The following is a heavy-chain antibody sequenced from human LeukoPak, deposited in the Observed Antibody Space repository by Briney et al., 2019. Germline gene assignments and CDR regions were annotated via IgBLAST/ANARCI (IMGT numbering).Heavy chain of an antibody. V-gene: IGHV3-23*01. CDR3: AKDETLWAGAYYFEH. Sequence: GGSLRLSRTASGFIFNKYAMSWVCQAPGKGLEWVSAIDSSATRTYYADSVKGRFTISRDNSKNTLYLQMSSLRADDTAVYYCAKDETLWAGAYYFEHWGQGTLVTVSS. CDR1: GFIFNKYA. CDR2: IDSSATRT. D-gene: IGHD3/OR15-3a*01. J-gene: IGHJ4*02.